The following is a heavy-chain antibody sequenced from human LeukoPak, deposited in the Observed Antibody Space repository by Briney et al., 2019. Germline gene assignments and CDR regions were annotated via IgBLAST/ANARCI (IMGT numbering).Heavy chain of an antibody. D-gene: IGHD6-13*01. V-gene: IGHV4-59*01. CDR3: ARGTQQLAFDY. CDR2: IYYSGST. J-gene: IGHJ4*02. Sequence: PSETLSLTCAVYGGSFSGYYWSWIRQPPGKGLEWIGYIYYSGSTNYNPSLKSRVTISVDTSKNQFSLKLSSVTAADTAVYYCARGTQQLAFDYWGQGTLVTVSS. CDR1: GGSFSGYY.